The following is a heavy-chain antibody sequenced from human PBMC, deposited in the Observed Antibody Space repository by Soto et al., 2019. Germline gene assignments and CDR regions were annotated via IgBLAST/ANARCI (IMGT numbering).Heavy chain of an antibody. CDR1: GFTFSSYS. D-gene: IGHD6-13*01. J-gene: IGHJ6*02. CDR3: ARDRPLKEYSSSWVGNYYYYGMDV. V-gene: IGHV3-48*02. Sequence: EVQLVESGGGLVQPGGSLRLSCAASGFTFSSYSMNWVRQAPGKGLEWVSYISSSSSTIYYADSVKGRFTISRDNANNSLYLQMNSLRDEDTAVYYCARDRPLKEYSSSWVGNYYYYGMDVWGQGTTVTVSS. CDR2: ISSSSSTI.